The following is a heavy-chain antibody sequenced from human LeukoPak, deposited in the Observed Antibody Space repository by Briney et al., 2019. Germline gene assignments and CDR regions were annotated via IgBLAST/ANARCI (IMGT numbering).Heavy chain of an antibody. D-gene: IGHD3-10*01. CDR3: ARRGYYYGSGSPTLNYYYYMDV. Sequence: SETLSLTCAVYGGSFSGYYWSWIRQPPGKGLEWIGEINHSGSTNYNPSLKSRVTISVDTSKNQLSLKLSSVTAADTAVYYCARRGYYYGSGSPTLNYYYYMDVWGKGTTVTISS. V-gene: IGHV4-34*01. CDR2: INHSGST. CDR1: GGSFSGYY. J-gene: IGHJ6*03.